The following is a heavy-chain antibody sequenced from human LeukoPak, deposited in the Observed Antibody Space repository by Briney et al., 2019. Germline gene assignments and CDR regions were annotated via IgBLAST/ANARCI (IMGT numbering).Heavy chain of an antibody. D-gene: IGHD6-13*01. V-gene: IGHV3-23*01. CDR1: GFTFSSYA. Sequence: GGSLRLSCAASGFTFSSYAMSWVRQAPGKGLEWVSAISGSGGSTYYADSVKGRFTISRDNSKNTLYLQMNSLRAEDGAVYYCAKDSDRSSWGLTYYGMDVWGQGTTVTVSS. J-gene: IGHJ6*01. CDR2: ISGSGGST. CDR3: AKDSDRSSWGLTYYGMDV.